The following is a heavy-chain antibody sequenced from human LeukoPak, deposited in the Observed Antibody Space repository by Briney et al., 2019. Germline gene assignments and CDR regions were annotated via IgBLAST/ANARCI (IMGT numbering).Heavy chain of an antibody. CDR2: ISSSSSYI. CDR1: GFTFSSYS. V-gene: IGHV3-21*01. J-gene: IGHJ4*02. D-gene: IGHD4/OR15-4a*01. CDR3: ARAANPRNFDY. Sequence: GGSLRLSCAASGFTFSSYSMNWVRQAPGKGLEWVSSISSSSSYIYYADAVKGRFTISRDNAKNSLYLQMNSLRAEDTAVYYCARAANPRNFDYWGQGTLVTVSS.